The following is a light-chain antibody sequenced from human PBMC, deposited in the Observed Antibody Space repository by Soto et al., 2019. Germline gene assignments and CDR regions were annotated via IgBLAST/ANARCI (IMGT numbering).Light chain of an antibody. J-gene: IGLJ2*01. Sequence: SYELTQPPSVSVAPGKTARIPCGGNNIGSKSVHWYQQKPGQAPVLVIYYDSDRPSGIPERFSGSNSGNTATLTISRVEAGDEADYYCQVWDSSSDHYVVFGGGTKVTVL. CDR3: QVWDSSSDHYVV. V-gene: IGLV3-21*04. CDR2: YDS. CDR1: NIGSKS.